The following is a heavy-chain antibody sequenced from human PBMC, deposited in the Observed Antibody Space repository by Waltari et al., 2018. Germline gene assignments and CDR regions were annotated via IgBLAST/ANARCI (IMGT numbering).Heavy chain of an antibody. CDR3: TSDHGLSWPLD. Sequence: EVHLVASGGGLFHPGHSVSLSCAASGVIDRNNYMSWVRQPPGKGLEWVSVIYRGGETYYEDSVKGRFTISRDNAKNTLDLQMNNVRAEDTAVYYCTSDHGLSWPLDWGQGTMVTVSS. V-gene: IGHV3-53*01. D-gene: IGHD6-13*01. CDR2: IYRGGET. CDR1: GVIDRNNY. J-gene: IGHJ4*02.